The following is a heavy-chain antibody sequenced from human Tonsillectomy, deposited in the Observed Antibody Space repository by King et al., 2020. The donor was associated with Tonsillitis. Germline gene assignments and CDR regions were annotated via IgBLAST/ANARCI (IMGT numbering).Heavy chain of an antibody. CDR2: ISGSGGST. V-gene: IGHV3-23*04. D-gene: IGHD3-10*01. J-gene: IGHJ6*02. Sequence: VQLVESGGGLVQPGGSLRLSCAASGFTFSSYAMSWVRQAPGKGLEWVSGISGSGGSTYYADSVKGRFTISRDNSKNTLSLQMNSLRAEDTAVYYCAGLEGTQTPCKPLHYLFGLDVWGQGPTVTV. CDR1: GFTFSSYA. CDR3: AGLEGTQTPCKPLHYLFGLDV.